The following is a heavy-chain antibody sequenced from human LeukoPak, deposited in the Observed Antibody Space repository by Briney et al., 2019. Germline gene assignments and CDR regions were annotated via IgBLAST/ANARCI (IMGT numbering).Heavy chain of an antibody. V-gene: IGHV4-61*05. D-gene: IGHD3-10*01. Sequence: PSETLSLTCTVSGGSLISTTYYWGWIRQPPGKGLEWIGYIYYSGSTNYNPSLKSRVTISVDTSKNQFSLKLSSVTAADTAVYYCARAGSCITMVRGVIHAFAIWGQGTMVTVSS. CDR2: IYYSGST. J-gene: IGHJ3*02. CDR1: GGSLISTTYY. CDR3: ARAGSCITMVRGVIHAFAI.